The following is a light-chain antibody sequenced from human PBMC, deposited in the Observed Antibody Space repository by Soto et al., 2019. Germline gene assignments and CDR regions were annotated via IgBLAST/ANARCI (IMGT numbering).Light chain of an antibody. J-gene: IGKJ1*01. CDR2: DAS. V-gene: IGKV1-5*01. CDR3: QQYNSVPWT. Sequence: QMTQSPSTLSASVGDRVTITCRASQTIHSWLAWYQQRPGQAPKVLIYDASNLEVGVPSRFSGSRSGTEFTLTNSSQQPDDFATYYCQQYNSVPWTFGHGNKVEIK. CDR1: QTIHSW.